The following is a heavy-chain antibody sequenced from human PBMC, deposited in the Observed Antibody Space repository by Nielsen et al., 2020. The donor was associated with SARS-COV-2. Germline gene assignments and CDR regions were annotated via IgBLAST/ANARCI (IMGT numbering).Heavy chain of an antibody. CDR3: ARDGFVVVTARRGEYFQH. Sequence: GESLKISCAASGFTLSSYAMHWVRQAPGKGLEWVAVISYDGSNKYYADSVKGRFTISRDNSKNTLYLQMNSLRAEDTAVYYCARDGFVVVTARRGEYFQHWGQGTLVTVSS. CDR2: ISYDGSNK. J-gene: IGHJ1*01. CDR1: GFTLSSYA. V-gene: IGHV3-30-3*01. D-gene: IGHD2-21*02.